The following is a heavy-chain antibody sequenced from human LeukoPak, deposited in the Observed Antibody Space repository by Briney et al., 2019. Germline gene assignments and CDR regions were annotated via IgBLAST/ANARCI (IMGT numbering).Heavy chain of an antibody. Sequence: GRSLRLSCAPSGFTFSSYAMSWVRQAPGKGLEWVSAISGSGGSTYYADSVKGRFTISRDNSKNTLYLQMNSLRAEDTAVYYCAKRASGGSGWYGYFDYWGQGTLVTVSS. V-gene: IGHV3-23*01. D-gene: IGHD6-19*01. CDR1: GFTFSSYA. CDR2: ISGSGGST. CDR3: AKRASGGSGWYGYFDY. J-gene: IGHJ4*02.